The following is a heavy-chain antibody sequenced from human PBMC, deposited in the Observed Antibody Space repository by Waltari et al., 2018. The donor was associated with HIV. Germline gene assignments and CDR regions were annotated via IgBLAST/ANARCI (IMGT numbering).Heavy chain of an antibody. J-gene: IGHJ4*02. CDR2: IYWNDDK. CDR1: GFSLSTSGVG. CDR3: AHDDSSGYYYMYYFDY. V-gene: IGHV2-5*01. D-gene: IGHD3-22*01. Sequence: QITLKESGPTLVKPTQTLTLTCTFSGFSLSTSGVGVGWIRQPPGKALEWLALIYWNDDKRYSPSLKSRLTITKDTSKNQVVLTMTNMDPVDTATYYCAHDDSSGYYYMYYFDYWGQGTLVTVSS.